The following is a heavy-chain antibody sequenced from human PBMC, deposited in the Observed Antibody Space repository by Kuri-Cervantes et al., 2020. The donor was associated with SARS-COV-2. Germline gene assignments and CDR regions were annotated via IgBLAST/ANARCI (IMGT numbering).Heavy chain of an antibody. CDR3: ATVVGATNFDP. Sequence: GSLRLSCAASGFTFSSYAMHWVRQAPGKGLEWIGSIYYSGSTYYNPSLKSRVTISVDTSKNQFSLKLSSVTAADTAVYYCATVVGATNFDPWGQGTLVTVSS. J-gene: IGHJ5*02. CDR2: IYYSGST. D-gene: IGHD1-26*01. V-gene: IGHV4-59*05. CDR1: GFTFSSYAMH.